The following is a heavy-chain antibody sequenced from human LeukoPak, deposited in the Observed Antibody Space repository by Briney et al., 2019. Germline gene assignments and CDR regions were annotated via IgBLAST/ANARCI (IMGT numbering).Heavy chain of an antibody. V-gene: IGHV5-51*01. Sequence: GESLKISCKGSGYSFTSYWIGWVRQMPGNGLEWMGIIYPGDSDTRYSPSFQGQVTISADRSISTAYLQWSSLKASDTAMYYCARGQSIAARPRWYFDYWGQGTLVTVSS. D-gene: IGHD6-6*01. CDR1: GYSFTSYW. CDR2: IYPGDSDT. J-gene: IGHJ4*02. CDR3: ARGQSIAARPRWYFDY.